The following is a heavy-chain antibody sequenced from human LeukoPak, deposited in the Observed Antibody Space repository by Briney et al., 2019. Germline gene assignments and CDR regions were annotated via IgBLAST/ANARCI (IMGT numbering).Heavy chain of an antibody. CDR2: IYYSGST. Sequence: PSETLSLTCTVSGGSISSSSYYWGWIRQPPGKGLEWIGSIYYSGSTYYNPSLKSRVTISVDTSKNQFSLKLSSVTAADTAVYYCARAYSSGPIDESKDIVYYFDYWGQGTLVTVSS. V-gene: IGHV4-39*01. CDR3: ARAYSSGPIDESKDIVYYFDY. J-gene: IGHJ4*02. D-gene: IGHD6-19*01. CDR1: GGSISSSSYY.